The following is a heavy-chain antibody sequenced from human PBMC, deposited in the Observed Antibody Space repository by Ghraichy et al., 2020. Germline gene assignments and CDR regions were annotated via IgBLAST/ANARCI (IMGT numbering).Heavy chain of an antibody. Sequence: SETLSLTCTVSGGSISSYYWSWIRQPPGKGLEWIGYIYYSGSTNYNPSLKSRVTISVDTSKNQFSLQLNSVTAEDTAVYYCARGKNSAFDIWGRGTMVTVSS. CDR1: GGSISSYY. CDR2: IYYSGST. CDR3: ARGKNSAFDI. J-gene: IGHJ3*02. D-gene: IGHD2/OR15-2a*01. V-gene: IGHV4-59*12.